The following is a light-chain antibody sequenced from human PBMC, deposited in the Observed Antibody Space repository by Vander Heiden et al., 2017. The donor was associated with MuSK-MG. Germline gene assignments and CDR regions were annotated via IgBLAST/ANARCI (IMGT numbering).Light chain of an antibody. J-gene: IGLJ2*01. V-gene: IGLV3-1*01. CDR1: KLGDKS. Sequence: QPPSVSVSPGQTASITCSGDKLGDKSACWYQQKPGQSPVLVIYQASKRPSGIPERFSGSNSWNTATLTISGTQAMDEADYYCQAWDSSTVVFGGGTKLTVL. CDR3: QAWDSSTVV. CDR2: QAS.